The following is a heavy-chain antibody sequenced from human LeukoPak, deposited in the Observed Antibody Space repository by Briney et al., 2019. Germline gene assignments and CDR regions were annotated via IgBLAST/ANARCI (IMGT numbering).Heavy chain of an antibody. CDR3: AREGRYYGSGSYYNWDNWFDP. J-gene: IGHJ5*02. Sequence: SETLSLTCTVSGGSISSYYWSWIRQPPGKGLEWIGYIYYSGSTNYNPSLKSRVTISVDTSKNQFSLKLSSVTAADTAVYYCAREGRYYGSGSYYNWDNWFDPWGRGTLVTVSS. D-gene: IGHD3-10*01. CDR1: GGSISSYY. CDR2: IYYSGST. V-gene: IGHV4-59*01.